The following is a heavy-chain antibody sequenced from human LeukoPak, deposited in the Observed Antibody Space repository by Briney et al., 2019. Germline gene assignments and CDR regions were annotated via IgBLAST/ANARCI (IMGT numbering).Heavy chain of an antibody. CDR2: IRYGGSNK. D-gene: IGHD6-6*01. CDR3: AKAIHSSSSGVVDY. V-gene: IGHV3-30*02. Sequence: SGGSLRLSCAASGFIFSNYAMHWVRKAPGKGLEWVTFIRYGGSNKYYAESVKGRFTISRDNSKNTLYLQMNSLRAEDTAVYYCAKAIHSSSSGVVDYWGQGTLVTVSS. CDR1: GFIFSNYA. J-gene: IGHJ4*02.